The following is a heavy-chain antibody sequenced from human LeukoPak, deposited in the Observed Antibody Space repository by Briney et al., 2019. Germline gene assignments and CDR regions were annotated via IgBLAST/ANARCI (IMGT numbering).Heavy chain of an antibody. CDR2: IYASGYT. CDR1: GDSISSYY. V-gene: IGHV4-4*07. J-gene: IGHJ4*02. D-gene: IGHD3-10*01. Sequence: SETLSLTCTVSGDSISSYYWNWIRQPAGKGLEWIGRIYASGYTEYNPSLQTRVTMSVDTSKSEFSLKVDTVTAADIAVYFCARNHIVTGTYFDSWGQGILVTVSS. CDR3: ARNHIVTGTYFDS.